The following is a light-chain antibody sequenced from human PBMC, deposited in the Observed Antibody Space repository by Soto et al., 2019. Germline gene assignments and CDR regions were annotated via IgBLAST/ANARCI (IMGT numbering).Light chain of an antibody. Sequence: NFMLTQPHSVSESPGKTVTISCTGSSGSIDSNYVQWYQQRPGSAPTAVIYEDDQRPYGVPDRFSGSIDSSSNSASLTISGLSTEDEADYYCQSYDSAAYVVFGGGTKLTVL. CDR2: EDD. J-gene: IGLJ2*01. V-gene: IGLV6-57*02. CDR3: QSYDSAAYVV. CDR1: SGSIDSNY.